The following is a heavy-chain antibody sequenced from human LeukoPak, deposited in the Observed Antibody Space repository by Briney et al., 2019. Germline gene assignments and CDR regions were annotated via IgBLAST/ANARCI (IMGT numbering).Heavy chain of an antibody. CDR2: ISSSSSYI. CDR1: GFTFSSYS. V-gene: IGHV3-21*01. Sequence: GGSLRLSCAASGFTFSSYSMNWVRQAPGKGLEWVSSISSSSSYIYYADSVKGRFTISRDNAKNSLYLQMNSLRAEDTAVYYCARDGATNYYYYYMDVWGKGTTVTISS. D-gene: IGHD1-26*01. CDR3: ARDGATNYYYYYMDV. J-gene: IGHJ6*03.